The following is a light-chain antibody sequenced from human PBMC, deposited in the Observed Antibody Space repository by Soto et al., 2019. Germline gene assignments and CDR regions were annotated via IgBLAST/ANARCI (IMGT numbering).Light chain of an antibody. CDR2: GAS. CDR3: QQDCSSQTST. J-gene: IGKJ1*01. CDR1: QSVSSSY. Sequence: EIVLTQSPGTLSLSPGERATLSCRASQSVSSSYLAWYQQKPGQAPRLLIYGASSRATGIPDRFSGSGSGTVFTLTISRLEPEDFAGYYCQQDCSSQTSTFGQGTKVEIK. V-gene: IGKV3-20*01.